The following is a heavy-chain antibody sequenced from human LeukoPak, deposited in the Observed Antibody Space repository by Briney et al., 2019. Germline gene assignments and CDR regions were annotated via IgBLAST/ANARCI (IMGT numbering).Heavy chain of an antibody. CDR1: GGSISSYY. J-gene: IGHJ3*02. D-gene: IGHD3-3*01. Sequence: SETLSLTCTVSGGSISSYYWSWIRQPPGKGLEWIGYIYYSGSTNYNPSLKSRVTISVDTSKNQFSLQLNSVTPEDTAVYYCARGDFWSGYSYSTDAFDIWGQGTMVTVSS. CDR2: IYYSGST. V-gene: IGHV4-59*12. CDR3: ARGDFWSGYSYSTDAFDI.